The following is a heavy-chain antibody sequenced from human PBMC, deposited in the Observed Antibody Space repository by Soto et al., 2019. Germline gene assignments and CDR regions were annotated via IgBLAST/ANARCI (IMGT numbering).Heavy chain of an antibody. Sequence: SETLSLTCTVSGGPISSSSYYWGCIRQPPGKGLEWIGSIYYSGSTYYNPSLKSRVTISVDTSKNQFSLKLSSVTAADTAVYYCARQLLLEYSSGWHGWFDPWGQGTLVTVS. CDR1: GGPISSSSYY. CDR3: ARQLLLEYSSGWHGWFDP. CDR2: IYYSGST. J-gene: IGHJ5*02. D-gene: IGHD6-19*01. V-gene: IGHV4-39*01.